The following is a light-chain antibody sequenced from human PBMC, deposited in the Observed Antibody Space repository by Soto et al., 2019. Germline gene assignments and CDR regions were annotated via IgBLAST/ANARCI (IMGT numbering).Light chain of an antibody. CDR1: QDISNY. CDR2: AAS. V-gene: IGKV1-27*01. Sequence: IQMTQSPSALSASVGDRVTITCRASQDISNYLAWYQQKPGKAPKLLIYAASTLQSGVPSRFSGSGSGTDFTLTISSLQPEDFVTYYCQKYNSAPVPFGQGTKLEIK. J-gene: IGKJ2*01. CDR3: QKYNSAPVP.